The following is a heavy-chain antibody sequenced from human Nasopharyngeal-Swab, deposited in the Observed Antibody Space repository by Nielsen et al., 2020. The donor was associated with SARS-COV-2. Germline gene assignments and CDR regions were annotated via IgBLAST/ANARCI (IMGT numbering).Heavy chain of an antibody. V-gene: IGHV3-48*03. CDR1: GFTFSSYE. Sequence: GESLKISCAASGFTFSSYEMNWVRQAPGKGLEWVSYISSSGSTIYYADSVKGRFTISRDNAKNSLYLQMNSLRAEDTAVYYCARGGLYYYDSSGYPEFVYWGQGTLVTVSS. CDR2: ISSSGSTI. J-gene: IGHJ4*02. D-gene: IGHD3-22*01. CDR3: ARGGLYYYDSSGYPEFVY.